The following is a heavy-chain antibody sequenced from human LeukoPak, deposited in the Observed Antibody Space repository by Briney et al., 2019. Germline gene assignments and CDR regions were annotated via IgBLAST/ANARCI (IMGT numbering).Heavy chain of an antibody. CDR2: ISSSSTNI. CDR1: GFTFSSYR. D-gene: IGHD6-19*01. J-gene: IGHJ5*02. V-gene: IGHV3-21*01. Sequence: GGSLRLSCAASGFTFSSYRMNWVRQAPGKGLEWVSSISSSSTNIYYADSAKGRFTISRDNAKNSLYLQMNSLRAEDTAVYYCARVYSSGWYFDPWGQGTLVTVSS. CDR3: ARVYSSGWYFDP.